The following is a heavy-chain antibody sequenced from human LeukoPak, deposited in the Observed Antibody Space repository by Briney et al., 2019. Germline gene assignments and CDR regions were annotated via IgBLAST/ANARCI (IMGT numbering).Heavy chain of an antibody. CDR2: ISSSSGDI. J-gene: IGHJ3*01. CDR1: GFIFSSYA. CDR3: VRDYGGSSGAFDL. D-gene: IGHD4-23*01. V-gene: IGHV3-21*01. Sequence: GGSLRLSCRASGFIFSSYALDWVRRAPGQGLEWVSSISSSSGDIYYTDSVKGRFTISRDNARKSLYLQMNSLRVEDTAVYYCVRDYGGSSGAFDLWGQGTMVTVSS.